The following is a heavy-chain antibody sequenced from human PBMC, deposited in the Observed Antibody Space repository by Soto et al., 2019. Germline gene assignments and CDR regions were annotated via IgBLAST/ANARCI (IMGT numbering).Heavy chain of an antibody. CDR3: ARVGGSSSSMSCYYYYGMDV. Sequence: SETLSLTCTVSGGSISSYYWSWIRQPPGKGLEWIGYIYYSGSTNYNPSLKSRVTISVDTSKNQFSLKLSSVTAADTAVYYCARVGGSSSSMSCYYYYGMDVWGQGTTVTVSS. V-gene: IGHV4-59*01. CDR1: GGSISSYY. J-gene: IGHJ6*02. CDR2: IYYSGST. D-gene: IGHD6-6*01.